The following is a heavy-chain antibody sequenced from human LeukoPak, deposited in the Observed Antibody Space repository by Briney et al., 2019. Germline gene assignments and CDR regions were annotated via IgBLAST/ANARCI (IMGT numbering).Heavy chain of an antibody. CDR2: INSGGST. CDR3: AREVETPYSSSYDY. D-gene: IGHD6-6*01. CDR1: GFTVSRND. Sequence: GSLRLSCAASGFTVSRNDMSWVRQAPGKGLEWVSLINSGGSTNYADSVKGRFTISRDNSKNTLYLQMSSLRVEDTAVYYCAREVETPYSSSYDYWGRGTLVTVSS. J-gene: IGHJ4*02. V-gene: IGHV3-66*01.